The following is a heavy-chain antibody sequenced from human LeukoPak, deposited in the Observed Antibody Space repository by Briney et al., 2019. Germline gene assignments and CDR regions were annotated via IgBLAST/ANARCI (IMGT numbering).Heavy chain of an antibody. D-gene: IGHD3-10*01. CDR1: GYTFISYG. J-gene: IGHJ4*02. CDR3: ARSGSGDVLLWFGELFYFDY. Sequence: GASVKVSCKASGYTFISYGISWVRQAPGQGLEWMGWISAYNGNTNYAQKLQGRVTMTTDTSTSTAYMELRSLRSDDTAVYYCARSGSGDVLLWFGELFYFDYWGQGTLVTVSS. CDR2: ISAYNGNT. V-gene: IGHV1-18*04.